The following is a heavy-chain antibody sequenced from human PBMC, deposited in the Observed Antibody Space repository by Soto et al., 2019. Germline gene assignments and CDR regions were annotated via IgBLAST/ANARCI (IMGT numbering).Heavy chain of an antibody. CDR3: AKDYYDSSGYYSGPRDDAFDI. CDR1: GFTFSSYG. Sequence: PGGSLRLSCAASGFTFSSYGMHWVRQAPGKGLEWVAVISYDGSNKYYADSVKGRFTISRDNSKNTLYLQMNSLRAEDTAVYYCAKDYYDSSGYYSGPRDDAFDIWGQGTMVTVSS. V-gene: IGHV3-30*18. CDR2: ISYDGSNK. D-gene: IGHD3-22*01. J-gene: IGHJ3*02.